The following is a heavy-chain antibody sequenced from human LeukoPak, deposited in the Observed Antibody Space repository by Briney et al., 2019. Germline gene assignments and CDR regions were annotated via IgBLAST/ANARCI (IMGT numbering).Heavy chain of an antibody. CDR2: IIPIFGTA. CDR1: GGTFSSYA. CDR3: ARATPLGSSRTLNAFDI. J-gene: IGHJ3*02. D-gene: IGHD6-13*01. V-gene: IGHV1-69*01. Sequence: SVKVSCKASGGTFSSYAISWVRQAPGQGLEWMGGIIPIFGTANYAQKFQGRVTITADESTSTAYMELSSLRSEDTAVYYCARATPLGSSRTLNAFDIWGQGTMVTVSS.